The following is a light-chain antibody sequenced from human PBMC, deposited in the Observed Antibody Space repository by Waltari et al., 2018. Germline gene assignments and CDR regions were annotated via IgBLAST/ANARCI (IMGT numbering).Light chain of an antibody. Sequence: DIVMTQSPDSLAVSLGERATINCKSSQNILYSSNNKYYLAWYQQKSGQPPKLLIYWASTRASGVPDRFSGSGSGTDFTLTISSPQAEDVAVYYCQQYYSTPPTFGQGTKVEIK. V-gene: IGKV4-1*01. CDR3: QQYYSTPPT. J-gene: IGKJ1*01. CDR2: WAS. CDR1: QNILYSSNNKYY.